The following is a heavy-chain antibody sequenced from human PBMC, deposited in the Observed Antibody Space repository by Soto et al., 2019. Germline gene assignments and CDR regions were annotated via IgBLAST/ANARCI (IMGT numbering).Heavy chain of an antibody. D-gene: IGHD2-21*02. CDR2: MNPNSGNT. Sequence: RASVKVSCKASGYTFTSYDINWVRQATGQGLEWMGWMNPNSGNTGYAQKFQGRVTMTRNTSISTAYMELSSLRSEDTAVYYCARGRVAYCGGDCYSSFDYWGQGTLVTVSS. CDR1: GYTFTSYD. CDR3: ARGRVAYCGGDCYSSFDY. V-gene: IGHV1-8*01. J-gene: IGHJ4*02.